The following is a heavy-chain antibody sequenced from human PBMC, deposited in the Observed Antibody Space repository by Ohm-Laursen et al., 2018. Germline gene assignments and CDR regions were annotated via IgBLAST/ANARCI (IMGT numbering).Heavy chain of an antibody. V-gene: IGHV4-31*03. D-gene: IGHD3/OR15-3a*01. J-gene: IGHJ4*02. CDR1: GGSIRSGSYY. CDR3: ARGTGQGDFEY. Sequence: TLSLTCTVSGGSIRSGSYYWGWIRQHPGKGLEWIGYTYYSGSTYYNPSLKSRVVISLATSRNQFSLKVSSVTAADTAVYYCARGTGQGDFEYWGPGTLVTVSS. CDR2: TYYSGST.